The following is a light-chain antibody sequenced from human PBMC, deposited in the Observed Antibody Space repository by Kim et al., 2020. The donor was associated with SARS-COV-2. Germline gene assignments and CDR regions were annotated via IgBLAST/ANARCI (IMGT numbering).Light chain of an antibody. CDR1: HSVSSN. CDR3: QQYNDWPTYT. Sequence: EIVMTQSPATLSVSPGERGTLSCRASHSVSSNLAWYQHKPGQAPRLLIYGASTRATGCPARFSGSGSGTEFTLTIHSLQSEDFAVYYCQQYNDWPTYTFGQGTKLEI. CDR2: GAS. J-gene: IGKJ2*01. V-gene: IGKV3-15*01.